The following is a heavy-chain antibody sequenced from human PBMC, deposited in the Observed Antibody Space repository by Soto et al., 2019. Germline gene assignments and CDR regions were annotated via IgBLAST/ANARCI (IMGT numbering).Heavy chain of an antibody. J-gene: IGHJ6*02. CDR2: ISGSGGSI. CDR1: GFIFSSCA. CDR3: AKGGGDSLRYGMDV. V-gene: IGHV3-23*01. Sequence: EVQLLDSGGGLVQPGGALRLSCSASGFIFSSCAMNWVRQAPGKGLDWVSAISGSGGSIYYADSVKGRFTISRDNSKTTLYLEMDSLRAEDTAVYYCAKGGGDSLRYGMDVWGQGTTVTVSS. D-gene: IGHD2-21*02.